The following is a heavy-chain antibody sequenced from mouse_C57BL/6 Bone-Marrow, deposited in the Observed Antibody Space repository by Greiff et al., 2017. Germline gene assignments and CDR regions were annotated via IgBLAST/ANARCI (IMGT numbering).Heavy chain of an antibody. Sequence: QVQLQQPGAELVKPGASVKLSCKASGYTFTSYWMHWVKQRPGQGLEWIGMIHPNSGSTNYNEKFKSKATLTVDKSSSTAYMQLSSLTSEDSAVYYCARSAYCRSDVDGYSDVWGTGTTATVSA. CDR3: ARSAYCRSDVDGYSDV. CDR2: IHPNSGST. V-gene: IGHV1-64*01. J-gene: IGHJ1*03. CDR1: GYTFTSYW.